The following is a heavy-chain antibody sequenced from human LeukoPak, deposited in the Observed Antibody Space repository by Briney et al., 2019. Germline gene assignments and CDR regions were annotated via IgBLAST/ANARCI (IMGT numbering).Heavy chain of an antibody. CDR2: IYHSGST. D-gene: IGHD2-15*01. J-gene: IGHJ4*02. Sequence: PSETLSLTCTVSGYSISSGYYWGWIRQPPGKGLVWIGSIYHSGSTYYNPSLKSRVTISVDTSKNQFSLKLSSVTAADTAVYYCARHRPVYCSGGSCYSGLRYWGQGTLVTVSS. V-gene: IGHV4-38-2*02. CDR3: ARHRPVYCSGGSCYSGLRY. CDR1: GYSISSGYY.